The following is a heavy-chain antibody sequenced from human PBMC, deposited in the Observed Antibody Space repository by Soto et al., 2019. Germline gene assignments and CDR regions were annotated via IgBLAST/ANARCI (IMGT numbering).Heavy chain of an antibody. V-gene: IGHV3-49*03. Sequence: GGSLRLSCTASGFSFGDSAMSWFRQAPGKGLEWVGFIRSKAYSGTTEYAASVRGRFTISRDDSKSIAYLQMNSLKTEDTAVYYCTRRYSSGWYWFEPWGQGTLVTGSS. CDR3: TRRYSSGWYWFEP. J-gene: IGHJ5*02. CDR2: IRSKAYSGTT. D-gene: IGHD6-19*01. CDR1: GFSFGDSA.